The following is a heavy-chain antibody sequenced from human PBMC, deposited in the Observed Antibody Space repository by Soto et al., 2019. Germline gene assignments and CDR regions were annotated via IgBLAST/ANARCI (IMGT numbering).Heavy chain of an antibody. D-gene: IGHD2-15*01. J-gene: IGHJ4*02. V-gene: IGHV4-30-2*01. Sequence: SLTCAVSGGSISSGGYSWSWIRQPPGKGLEWIGYIYHSGSTYYNPSLKSRVTISVDRSKNQFSLKLSSVTAADTAVYYCARRDIYGHQAPYWGQGTLVTVSS. CDR2: IYHSGST. CDR1: GGSISSGGYS. CDR3: ARRDIYGHQAPY.